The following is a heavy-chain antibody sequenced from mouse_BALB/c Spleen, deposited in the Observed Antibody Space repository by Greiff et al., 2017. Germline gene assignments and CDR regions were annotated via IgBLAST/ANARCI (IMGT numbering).Heavy chain of an antibody. CDR1: GYSITSDYA. V-gene: IGHV3-2*02. J-gene: IGHJ4*01. D-gene: IGHD2-3*01. CDR3: ASYDGYYEAMDY. CDR2: ISYSGST. Sequence: VQLKESGPGLVKPSQSLSLTCTVTGYSITSDYAWNWIRQFPGNKLEWMGYISYSGSTSYNPSLKSRISITRDTSKNQFFLQLNSVTTEDTATYYCASYDGYYEAMDYWGQGTSVTVSS.